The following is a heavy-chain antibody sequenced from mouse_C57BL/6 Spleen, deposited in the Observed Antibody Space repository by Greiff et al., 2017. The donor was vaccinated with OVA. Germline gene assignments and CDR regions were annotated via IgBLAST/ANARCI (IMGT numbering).Heavy chain of an antibody. V-gene: IGHV1-50*01. J-gene: IGHJ4*01. CDR3: ARVYYGNYRAMDY. Sequence: QVQLQQPGAELVKPGASVKLSCKASGYTFTSYWMQWVKQRPGQGLEWIGEIDPSDSYPNYNQKFKGQATLTVDTSSSTAYMQLSSLTSEESAVDYCARVYYGNYRAMDYWGQGTSVTVSS. CDR1: GYTFTSYW. D-gene: IGHD2-1*01. CDR2: IDPSDSYP.